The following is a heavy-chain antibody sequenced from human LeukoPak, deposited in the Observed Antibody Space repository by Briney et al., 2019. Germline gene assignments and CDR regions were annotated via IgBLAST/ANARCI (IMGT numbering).Heavy chain of an antibody. V-gene: IGHV4-61*05. J-gene: IGHJ6*03. CDR1: GGSISSSSYY. Sequence: SETLSLTCTVSGGSISSSSYYWGWIRQPPGKGLEWIGYIYYSGSTNYNPSLKSRVTISVDTSKNQFSLKLSSVTAADTAVYYCARVRGYSGYGPNYMDVWGKGTTVTISS. D-gene: IGHD5-12*01. CDR2: IYYSGST. CDR3: ARVRGYSGYGPNYMDV.